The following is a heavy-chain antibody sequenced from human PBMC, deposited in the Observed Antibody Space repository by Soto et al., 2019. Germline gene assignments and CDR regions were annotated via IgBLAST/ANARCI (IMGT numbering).Heavy chain of an antibody. D-gene: IGHD2-2*02. Sequence: SVKVSCKASGYTFITYGMSWVRQAPGQGLEWMGRISPYLGIAKYAQKFQGRVTITADKSTSTAYMELSSLRSEDTAVYYCARSIPLGDYYYYMDVWGKGTTVTVSS. V-gene: IGHV1-69*04. CDR1: GYTFITYG. J-gene: IGHJ6*03. CDR2: ISPYLGIA. CDR3: ARSIPLGDYYYYMDV.